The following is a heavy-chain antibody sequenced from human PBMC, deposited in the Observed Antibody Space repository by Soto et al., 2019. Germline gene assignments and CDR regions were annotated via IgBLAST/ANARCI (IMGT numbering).Heavy chain of an antibody. J-gene: IGHJ2*01. V-gene: IGHV4-39*01. Sequence: QLRQSGPGLVKPPETLSLTCSVSGASISSGDYYWGWIRQPPGKGLEWIGSIFSDGSPYYNPSLQSRVTFSIDTSRYEFSLKLNSATAADTAVYYCVRTVGSSWFFDLWGRGTLITVSS. D-gene: IGHD3-10*01. CDR3: VRTVGSSWFFDL. CDR2: IFSDGSP. CDR1: GASISSGDYY.